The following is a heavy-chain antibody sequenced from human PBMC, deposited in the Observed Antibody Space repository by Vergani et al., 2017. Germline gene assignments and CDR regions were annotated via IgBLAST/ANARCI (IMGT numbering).Heavy chain of an antibody. J-gene: IGHJ5*02. CDR1: GGSMSGYY. V-gene: IGHV4-59*01. CDR2: MYHSGST. D-gene: IGHD3-10*01. CDR3: GSVADFYDLGSRLLDL. Sequence: QVQLQQWGAGLLKPSETLSHTCSVSGGSMSGYYWSWIRQPPGKELEWIGYMYHSGSTNYNPSLETRVTISGDTSKNQFSLKLNSVTAADTAVYYCGSVADFYDLGSRLLDLWGQGILVTVSS.